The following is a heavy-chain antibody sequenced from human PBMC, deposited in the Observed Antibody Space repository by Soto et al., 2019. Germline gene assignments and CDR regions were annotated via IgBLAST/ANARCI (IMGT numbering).Heavy chain of an antibody. CDR2: IWYDGSNK. J-gene: IGHJ4*02. D-gene: IGHD5-18*01. CDR1: GFTFSSYG. CDR3: ARDGVGNVDTAVFDY. V-gene: IGHV3-33*01. Sequence: QVELVESGGGVVQAGRSLRLSCAASGFTFSSYGMHWVRQAPGKGLEWVAVIWYDGSNKYYADSVKGRFTTSRDNSKNTLYLQMNSLRAEDTAVYYCARDGVGNVDTAVFDYWRQGTLVTVSS.